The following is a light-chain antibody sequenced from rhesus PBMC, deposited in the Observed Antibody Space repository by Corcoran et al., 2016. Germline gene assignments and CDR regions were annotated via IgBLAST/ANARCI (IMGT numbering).Light chain of an antibody. J-gene: IGKJ2*01. CDR1: QSVGSY. V-gene: IGKV3-24*04. Sequence: ETVVTQSPATLSLSPGERATLSCRASQSVGSYLAWYQQKPGQAPRLLIYGASSRATGMPDRFRCSGSGTDFTRTISSLEPEDVGVYYCQQSSNLYSFGQGTKVEIK. CDR3: QQSSNLYS. CDR2: GAS.